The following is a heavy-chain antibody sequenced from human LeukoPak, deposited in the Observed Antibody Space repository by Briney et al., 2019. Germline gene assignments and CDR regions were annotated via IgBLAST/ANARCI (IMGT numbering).Heavy chain of an antibody. J-gene: IGHJ5*02. Sequence: GGSLRLSCAASGFTFSSYAMSWVRQAPGKGRGGVSAISGSGGSTYYADSVKGRFTISRDNSKNTLYLQMNSLRAEDTAVYYCAKRYCSGGSCYGPVDWFDPWGQGTLVTVSS. CDR2: ISGSGGST. CDR3: AKRYCSGGSCYGPVDWFDP. CDR1: GFTFSSYA. D-gene: IGHD2-15*01. V-gene: IGHV3-23*01.